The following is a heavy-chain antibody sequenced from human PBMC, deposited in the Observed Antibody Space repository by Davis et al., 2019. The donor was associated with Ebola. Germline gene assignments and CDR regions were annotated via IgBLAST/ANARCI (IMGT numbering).Heavy chain of an antibody. CDR3: VRDTSHQLPHWLYYFYGMDV. Sequence: GESLKISCAASEFIFSNYAMNWVRQAPGKGLEWVSGISGYGDNTYYADSVEGRFTISRDNSKNTMYLQMNSLRGEDTAVYYCVRDTSHQLPHWLYYFYGMDVWGQGTTVTVSS. CDR2: ISGYGDNT. V-gene: IGHV3-23*01. J-gene: IGHJ6*02. CDR1: EFIFSNYA. D-gene: IGHD2-2*01.